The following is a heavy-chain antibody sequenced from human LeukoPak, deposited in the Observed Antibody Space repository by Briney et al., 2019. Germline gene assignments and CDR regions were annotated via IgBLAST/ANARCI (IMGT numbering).Heavy chain of an antibody. CDR2: IKQDGSEK. CDR3: ARDTAIPWRNDAFDI. V-gene: IGHV3-7*01. D-gene: IGHD5-18*01. J-gene: IGHJ3*02. CDR1: GFTFSSYW. Sequence: GGSLRLSCAASGFTFSSYWMSWVRQAPGKGLEWVANIKQDGSEKYYVDSVKGRFTISRDNAKNSLYLQMNSLRAEDTAVYYCARDTAIPWRNDAFDIWGQGTMVTVSS.